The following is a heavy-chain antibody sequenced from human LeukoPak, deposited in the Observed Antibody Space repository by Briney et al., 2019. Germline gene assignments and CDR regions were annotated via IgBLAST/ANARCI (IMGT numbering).Heavy chain of an antibody. CDR3: AKDLEVTSWYFDY. CDR1: GFTFSSYW. CDR2: ISGSGGST. J-gene: IGHJ4*02. D-gene: IGHD4-17*01. Sequence: GGSPRLSCAASGFTFSSYWMSWVRQAPGKGLEWVSAISGSGGSTYYADSVKGRFTISRDNSKNTLYLQMNSLRAEDTAVYYCAKDLEVTSWYFDYWGQGTLVTVSS. V-gene: IGHV3-23*01.